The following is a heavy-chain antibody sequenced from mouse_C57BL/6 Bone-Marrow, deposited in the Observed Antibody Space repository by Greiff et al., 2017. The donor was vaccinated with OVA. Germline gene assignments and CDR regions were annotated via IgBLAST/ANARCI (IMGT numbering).Heavy chain of an antibody. CDR1: GFNIKDDY. CDR3: TVITAVFEY. D-gene: IGHD1-1*01. Sequence: VQLQQSGAELVRPGASVKLSCTASGFNIKDDYMHWVKQRPEQGLEWIGWIDPENGDTEYASKFQGKATITADTSSNTAYLQLSSLTSEDTAVDCCTVITAVFEYWGQGTTVTVSS. CDR2: IDPENGDT. J-gene: IGHJ2*01. V-gene: IGHV14-4*01.